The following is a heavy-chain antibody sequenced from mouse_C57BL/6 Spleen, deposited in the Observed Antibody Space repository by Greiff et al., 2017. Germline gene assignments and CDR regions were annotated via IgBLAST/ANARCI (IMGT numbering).Heavy chain of an antibody. J-gene: IGHJ3*01. D-gene: IGHD3-2*02. CDR3: AKTAQATLGFAY. CDR1: GYTFTSYW. Sequence: QVQLQQPGAELVMPGASVKLSCKASGYTFTSYWMHWVKQRPGQGLEWIGELDPSDSYTNYNQKFKGQSTLTVDKSSSTAYMQLSSLTSEDSAVYYCAKTAQATLGFAYWGQGTLVTVSA. V-gene: IGHV1-69*01. CDR2: LDPSDSYT.